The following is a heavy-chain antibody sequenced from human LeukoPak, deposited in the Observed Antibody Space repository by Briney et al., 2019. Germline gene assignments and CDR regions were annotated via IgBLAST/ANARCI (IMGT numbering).Heavy chain of an antibody. CDR1: GYTLTELS. CDR2: FDPEDGET. V-gene: IGHV1-24*01. D-gene: IGHD6-6*01. CDR3: ATGIPIAARQEPYYYYYYGMDV. Sequence: ASVKVSCKVSGYTLTELSMHWVRQAPGKGLEWMGGFDPEDGETIYAQKFQGRVTMTEDTSTDTAYMELSSLRSEDTAVYYCATGIPIAARQEPYYYYYYGMDVWGQGTTVTVSS. J-gene: IGHJ6*02.